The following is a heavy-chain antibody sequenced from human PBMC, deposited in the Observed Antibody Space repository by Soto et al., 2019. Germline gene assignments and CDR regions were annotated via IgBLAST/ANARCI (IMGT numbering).Heavy chain of an antibody. CDR1: GFTVSNNY. D-gene: IGHD2-2*02. V-gene: IGHV3-53*02. J-gene: IGHJ4*02. CDR2: IYSGGST. Sequence: EVQLVETGGGLIQPGGSLRLSCAASGFTVSNNYMTWVRQAPGKGLEWVSLIYSGGSTFYADSVKGRFAISGDNFKNTPFLQMNSLRAEDTAVYFCATYTSLDYWSQGTLVTVSS. CDR3: ATYTSLDY.